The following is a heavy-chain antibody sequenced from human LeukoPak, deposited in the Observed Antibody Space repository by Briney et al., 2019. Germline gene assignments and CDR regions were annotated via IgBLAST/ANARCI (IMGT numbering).Heavy chain of an antibody. J-gene: IGHJ4*02. CDR3: AKRPDYYDSTPYFDY. D-gene: IGHD3-22*01. Sequence: GGSLRLSCAASGFTFSSYSMNWVRQAPGKGLEWVSYISSSSSTIYYADSVKGRFTISRDNAKNSLYLQMNSLRAEDTAVYYCAKRPDYYDSTPYFDYWGQGTLVTVSS. V-gene: IGHV3-48*01. CDR1: GFTFSSYS. CDR2: ISSSSSTI.